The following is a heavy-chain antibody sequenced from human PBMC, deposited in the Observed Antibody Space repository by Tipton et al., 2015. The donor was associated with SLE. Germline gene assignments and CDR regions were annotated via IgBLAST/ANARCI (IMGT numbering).Heavy chain of an antibody. V-gene: IGHV1-46*01. D-gene: IGHD1-26*01. CDR2: INLLGGAT. CDR3: ARGTSVGASFDF. J-gene: IGHJ4*02. CDR1: GNMFSRYY. Sequence: QSGPEVKKPGASVKVSCKASGNMFSRYYMHWVRQAPGQGLEWMGMINLLGGATRCAQRFQGRVTMTRDAPASTAYMELRSLRNDDTAVYYCARGTSVGASFDFWGQGTLVTVSS.